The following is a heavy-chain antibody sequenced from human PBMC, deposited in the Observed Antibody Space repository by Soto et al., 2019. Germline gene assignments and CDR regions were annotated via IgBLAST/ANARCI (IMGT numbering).Heavy chain of an antibody. Sequence: QLQLQESGPGLVKPSETLSLTCTVSGGSISSSTYYWGWIRQPPGKGLEWIGSIYYSGSTYYNPSLKSRLTISIDTSQNQFSLRLSSVTAADTAVHYCARVGPTPNWFDPWGQGALVTVSS. CDR2: IYYSGST. CDR3: ARVGPTPNWFDP. V-gene: IGHV4-39*01. D-gene: IGHD1-26*01. J-gene: IGHJ5*02. CDR1: GGSISSSTYY.